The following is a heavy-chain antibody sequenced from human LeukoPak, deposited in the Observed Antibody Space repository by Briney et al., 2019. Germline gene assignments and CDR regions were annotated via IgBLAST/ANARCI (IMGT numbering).Heavy chain of an antibody. CDR2: IIPIFGAT. CDR3: ARGRRGGNYAYYFDY. D-gene: IGHD1-26*01. V-gene: IGHV1-69*13. J-gene: IGHJ4*02. CDR1: GGTFSSYA. Sequence: SVKVSCKASGGTFSSYAISWVRQAPGQGLEWMGGIIPIFGATNYTQKFQGRVTITADESTSTAYMELSSLRSEDTAVYYCARGRRGGNYAYYFDYWGQGTLVTVSS.